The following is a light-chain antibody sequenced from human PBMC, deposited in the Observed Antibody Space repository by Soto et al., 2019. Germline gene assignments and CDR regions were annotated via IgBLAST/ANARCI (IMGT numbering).Light chain of an antibody. CDR1: SSNIGAGYD. J-gene: IGLJ1*01. CDR3: QSYDSSLSGYV. V-gene: IGLV1-40*01. Sequence: QSVLTQPPSVSGAPGQRVTSSCTGSSSNIGAGYDVHWYQQLPGTAPKLLIYNNNNRPSGVPDRFSGSKSGTSASLAITGLQAEDEADYYCQSYDSSLSGYVFGTGPSSLS. CDR2: NNN.